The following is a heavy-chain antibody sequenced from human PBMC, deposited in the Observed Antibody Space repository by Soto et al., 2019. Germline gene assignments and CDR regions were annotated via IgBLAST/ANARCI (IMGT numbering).Heavy chain of an antibody. Sequence: EVQLVESGGDLVQPGGSLRLSCAASGFTFSTYWMTWVRQVPGKGLEWVAHIRPDGSEAGYVDSVKGRFTISRDNDQNSLHLHMSSLRVDDTAVYYCAREGWGSLLDHWGLGTLVTVSS. J-gene: IGHJ4*02. CDR2: IRPDGSEA. CDR1: GFTFSTYW. V-gene: IGHV3-7*04. D-gene: IGHD7-27*01. CDR3: AREGWGSLLDH.